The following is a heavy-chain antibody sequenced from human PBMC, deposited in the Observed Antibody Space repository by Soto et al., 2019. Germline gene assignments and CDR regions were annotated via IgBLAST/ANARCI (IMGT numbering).Heavy chain of an antibody. D-gene: IGHD6-6*01. CDR3: AKDSSRGYYYGMDV. CDR1: GFTFSSYA. J-gene: IGHJ6*02. Sequence: PGGSLRLSCAASGFTFSSYAMSWVRQAPGKGLEWVSALSGSGGSTYYADSVKGRFTISRDNSKNTLYLQMNSLRAEDTAVYYCAKDSSRGYYYGMDVWGQGTTVTVSS. CDR2: LSGSGGST. V-gene: IGHV3-23*01.